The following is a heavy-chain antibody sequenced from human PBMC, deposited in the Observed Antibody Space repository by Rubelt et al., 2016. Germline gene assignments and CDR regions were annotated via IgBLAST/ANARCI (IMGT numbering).Heavy chain of an antibody. J-gene: IGHJ4*02. Sequence: QVQQQQWGAGLLKPSETLSLTCAVYGGCFSGYYWSWIRQPPGKGLEWIGDITHSGRTNYNPSLKSRVTISVDTSKNQFSLKLSSVTAADTAVYYCARDSGIYDSSGYYIDWGQGTLVTVSS. CDR2: ITHSGRT. CDR3: ARDSGIYDSSGYYID. CDR1: GGCFSGYY. V-gene: IGHV4-34*01. D-gene: IGHD3-22*01.